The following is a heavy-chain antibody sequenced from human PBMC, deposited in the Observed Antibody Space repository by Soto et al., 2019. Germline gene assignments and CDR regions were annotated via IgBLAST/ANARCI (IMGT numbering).Heavy chain of an antibody. CDR1: GDSVSGNSVA. Sequence: SQTLSLTCAISGDSVSGNSVAWNWIRQSPSRGLEWLGRTYYRSNWYNDYALSVKSRITINPDASKNQFSLQLNSVTPEDTAVYYCARSYINNWFDPWGQGTLVTVSS. CDR2: TYYRSNWYN. CDR3: ARSYINNWFDP. D-gene: IGHD2-15*01. V-gene: IGHV6-1*01. J-gene: IGHJ5*02.